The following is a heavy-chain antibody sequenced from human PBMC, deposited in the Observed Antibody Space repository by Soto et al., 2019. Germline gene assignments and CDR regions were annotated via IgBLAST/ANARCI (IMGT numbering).Heavy chain of an antibody. J-gene: IGHJ3*02. V-gene: IGHV1-58*01. CDR3: AADSQYYDSSGYFALDI. CDR2: IVVGSGNT. CDR1: GFTFTSSA. Sequence: SVKVSCKASGFTFTSSAVQWVRQARGQRLEWIGWIVVGSGNTNYAQKFQERVTITRDMSTSTAYMELSSLRSEDTAVYYCAADSQYYDSSGYFALDIWGQGTMVTVSS. D-gene: IGHD3-22*01.